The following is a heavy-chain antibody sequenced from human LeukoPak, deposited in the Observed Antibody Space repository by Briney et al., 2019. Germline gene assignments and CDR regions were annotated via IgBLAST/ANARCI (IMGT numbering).Heavy chain of an antibody. D-gene: IGHD5-12*01. J-gene: IGHJ4*02. CDR3: ARGRGYSGSVDY. CDR2: MNPNSGNT. V-gene: IGHV1-8*01. CDR1: GYTFTSYD. Sequence: ASVKVSCKASGYTFTSYDINWVRQATGQGLEWMGWMNPNSGNTGYAQKFQGRVTITRNTSISTAYMELSSLRSEDTAVYYCARGRGYSGSVDYWGQGTLVTVSS.